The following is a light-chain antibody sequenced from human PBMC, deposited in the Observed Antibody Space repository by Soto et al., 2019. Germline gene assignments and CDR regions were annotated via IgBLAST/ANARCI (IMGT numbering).Light chain of an antibody. V-gene: IGKV1-5*03. J-gene: IGKJ1*01. Sequence: DIHMTQSPSSLSASAGDRVTITCRASQSISTWLAWFQQKPGKAPKLLIYRASSLEGGAPSRFSGSGSGTEFTLTISSLQPDDFATYYCQQYDSYPWTFGQGTKVDIK. CDR2: RAS. CDR3: QQYDSYPWT. CDR1: QSISTW.